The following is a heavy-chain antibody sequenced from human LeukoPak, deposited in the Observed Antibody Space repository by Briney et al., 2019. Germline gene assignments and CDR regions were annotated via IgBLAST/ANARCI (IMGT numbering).Heavy chain of an antibody. CDR2: IRYCGSNK. CDR3: TELGITMLGDV. V-gene: IGHV3-30*02. Sequence: GGSLTLSCAASGFTFSRCDVQWLRQAPGGGLEWVAFIRYCGSNKYYGLSVKGRFTISRDNSKNTVSLNVNTLSCEDAAVYFCTELGITMLGDVWGKGTPVTISS. CDR1: GFTFSRCD. D-gene: IGHD3-10*02. J-gene: IGHJ6*04.